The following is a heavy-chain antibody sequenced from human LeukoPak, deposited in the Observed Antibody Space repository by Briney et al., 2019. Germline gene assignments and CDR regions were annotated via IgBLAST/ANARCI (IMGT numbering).Heavy chain of an antibody. J-gene: IGHJ4*02. CDR2: IWYDGSNQ. CDR1: GLIFRNYG. CDR3: ATDRNGGKYYDY. D-gene: IGHD1-26*01. Sequence: GGSLRLYCVVSGLIFRNYGMHWVRQAPGKGLEWVAVIWYDGSNQYYVDSVKGRFTVSKDNAKNTLYLQMNSLRAEETAVYYCATDRNGGKYYDYWGQGTLVTVSS. V-gene: IGHV3-33*01.